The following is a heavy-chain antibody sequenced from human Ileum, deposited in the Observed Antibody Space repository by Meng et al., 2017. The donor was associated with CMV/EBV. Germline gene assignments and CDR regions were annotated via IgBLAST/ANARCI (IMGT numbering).Heavy chain of an antibody. CDR2: ISGSGGST. Sequence: DVELLEXXXGXAXXGGXLRLYCAASGFSFSNYAMSWVRQVPGQGLEWVSTISGSGGSTYYADSVKGHFTISRDSSRDTLYLQMNSLRVEDTAIYYCAKARHLAGATSGLDYWGQGTLVTVSS. V-gene: IGHV3-23*01. J-gene: IGHJ4*02. D-gene: IGHD1-26*01. CDR3: AKARHLAGATSGLDY. CDR1: GFSFSNYA.